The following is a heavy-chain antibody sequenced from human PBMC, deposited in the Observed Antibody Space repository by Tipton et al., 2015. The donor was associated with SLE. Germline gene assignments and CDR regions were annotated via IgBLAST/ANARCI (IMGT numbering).Heavy chain of an antibody. V-gene: IGHV4-4*02. CDR2: IYHSGIT. CDR3: ASVPASGWNSRYFDI. Sequence: TLSLTCAVSGGSINSSNWWSWVRQPPGKGLEWIGEIYHSGITNYNPSLKSRVTISVDRSKNQFSLQLSSVTAADTAVYYCASVPASGWNSRYFDIWGRGTLVTVSS. J-gene: IGHJ2*01. CDR1: GGSINSSNW. D-gene: IGHD1-1*01.